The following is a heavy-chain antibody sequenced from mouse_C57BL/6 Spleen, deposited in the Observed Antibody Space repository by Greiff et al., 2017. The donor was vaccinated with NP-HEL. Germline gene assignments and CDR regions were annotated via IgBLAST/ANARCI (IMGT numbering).Heavy chain of an antibody. Sequence: QVQLQQPGAELVKPGASVKLSCKASGYTFTSYWMHWVKQRPGRGLEWIGRIDPNSGGTKYNEKFKSKATLTVDKPSSTAYMPLSRLTYEESEVYDSAREGNMVTAWYFDDWGTGTTVTVSS. D-gene: IGHD2-2*01. J-gene: IGHJ1*03. CDR3: AREGNMVTAWYFDD. CDR2: IDPNSGGT. V-gene: IGHV1-72*01. CDR1: GYTFTSYW.